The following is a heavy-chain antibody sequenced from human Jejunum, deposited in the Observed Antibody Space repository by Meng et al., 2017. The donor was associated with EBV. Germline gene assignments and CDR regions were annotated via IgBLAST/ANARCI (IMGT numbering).Heavy chain of an antibody. D-gene: IGHD2-21*01. CDR2: IIPVFGTA. Sequence: QVVLLQAGAEVKKPGSSVKLSCKASGDTVTSHGVGWVRLAPGQGPEWLGGIIPVFGTANYPLRFQDRVTITADKSTNTGYMELGGLRSDDTAVYYCARLFCGDDCFSTYYFDSWGQGTLVTVSS. CDR3: ARLFCGDDCFSTYYFDS. J-gene: IGHJ4*02. CDR1: GDTVTSHG. V-gene: IGHV1-69*06.